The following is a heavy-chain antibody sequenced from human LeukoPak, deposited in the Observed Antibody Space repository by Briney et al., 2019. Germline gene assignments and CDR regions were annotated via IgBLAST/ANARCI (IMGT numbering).Heavy chain of an antibody. D-gene: IGHD5-24*01. CDR1: GFTLSSAW. CDR2: IKSRTDGGTT. Sequence: GGSLRLSCPGSGFTLSSAWMTWVRQIPGKGLEWVGHIKSRTDGGTTDYAAPVKGRFTISRDDSKNTVYLQMNSLKTEDSAVYFCATEFYSNGYNFWGQGTLVIVSS. J-gene: IGHJ4*02. V-gene: IGHV3-15*01. CDR3: ATEFYSNGYNF.